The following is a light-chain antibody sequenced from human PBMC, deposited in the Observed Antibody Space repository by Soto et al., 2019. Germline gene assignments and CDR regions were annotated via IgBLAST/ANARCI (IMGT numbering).Light chain of an antibody. Sequence: IVMTQSPATLSVSPGEPATLSCRASQSVGTNLAWYQQKPGQPPRLLIYATSTRFTGVPVMFSGGGSGTDFTLTISSLQSEDFAVYYCQQYNKWPPDYTFGPGTKVDIK. CDR2: ATS. J-gene: IGKJ3*01. V-gene: IGKV3D-15*01. CDR3: QQYNKWPPDYT. CDR1: QSVGTN.